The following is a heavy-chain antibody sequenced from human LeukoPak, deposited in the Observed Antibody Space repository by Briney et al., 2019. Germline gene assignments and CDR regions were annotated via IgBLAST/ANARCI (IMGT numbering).Heavy chain of an antibody. CDR3: ARGGRLYCSSTSCYTGFDY. J-gene: IGHJ4*02. Sequence: GASVKVSCKASGYTFTSYDINWVRQAPGQGLEWMGWISAYNGNTNYAQKFQGRVTMTRDTSISTAYMELSRLRSDDTAVYYCARGGRLYCSSTSCYTGFDYWGQGTLVTVSS. CDR2: ISAYNGNT. D-gene: IGHD2-2*02. V-gene: IGHV1-2*02. CDR1: GYTFTSYD.